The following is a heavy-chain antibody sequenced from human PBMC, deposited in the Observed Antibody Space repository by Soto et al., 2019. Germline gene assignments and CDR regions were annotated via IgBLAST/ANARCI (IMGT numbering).Heavy chain of an antibody. J-gene: IGHJ4*02. CDR1: GFTFSDYY. CDR3: ARDCEDIVVVPAAEH. CDR2: ISSSGSTI. Sequence: GGSLRLSCAASGFTFSDYYMSWIRQAPGKGLEWVSYISSSGSTIYYADSVKGRFTISRDNAKNSLYLQMNSLRAEDTAVYYCARDCEDIVVVPAAEHWGQGTLVTVSS. V-gene: IGHV3-11*01. D-gene: IGHD2-2*01.